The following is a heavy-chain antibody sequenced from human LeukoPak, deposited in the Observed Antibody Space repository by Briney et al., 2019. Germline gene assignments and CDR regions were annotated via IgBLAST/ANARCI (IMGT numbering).Heavy chain of an antibody. CDR2: IYPGDSDT. CDR3: ARARLTGYDYVWGSYRWYFQH. CDR1: GYSFTSYW. Sequence: GESLKISCKGSGYSFTSYWIGWVRQMPGKGLEWMGIIYPGDSDTRYSPSFQGQVTISADKSISTAYLQWSSLKASDTAMYYCARARLTGYDYVWGSYRWYFQHWGQGTLVTASS. D-gene: IGHD3-16*02. J-gene: IGHJ1*01. V-gene: IGHV5-51*01.